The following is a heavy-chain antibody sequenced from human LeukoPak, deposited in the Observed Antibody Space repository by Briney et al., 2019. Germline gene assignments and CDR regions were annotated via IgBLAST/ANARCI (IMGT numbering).Heavy chain of an antibody. Sequence: SVKVSCKASGGTFSSYAISWVRQAPGQGLEWMGRIIPIFCTANYAQKFQGRVTITTDESTSTAYMELSSMRSEDTAVYYCARANIAVAGTGFDYWGQGTLVTVSS. D-gene: IGHD6-19*01. V-gene: IGHV1-69*05. J-gene: IGHJ4*02. CDR3: ARANIAVAGTGFDY. CDR1: GGTFSSYA. CDR2: IIPIFCTA.